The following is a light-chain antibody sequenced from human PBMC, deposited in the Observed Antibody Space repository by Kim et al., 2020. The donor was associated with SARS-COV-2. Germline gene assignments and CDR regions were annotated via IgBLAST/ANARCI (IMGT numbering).Light chain of an antibody. CDR3: SSRDSSGNHLI. Sequence: ALEQAVGITCQGDSLRPYYTTWCQQKPGLAPVLVIYAVNNRPSGIPDRFSGSSSGDTASLTFTGAQAEDEAAYYCSSRDSSGNHLIFGGGTQVTVL. V-gene: IGLV3-19*01. J-gene: IGLJ2*01. CDR1: SLRPYY. CDR2: AVN.